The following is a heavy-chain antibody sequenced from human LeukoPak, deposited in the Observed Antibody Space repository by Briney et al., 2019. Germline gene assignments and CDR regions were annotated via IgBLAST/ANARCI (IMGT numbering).Heavy chain of an antibody. V-gene: IGHV3-48*02. J-gene: IGHJ4*02. D-gene: IGHD3-10*01. CDR3: ARPTSGFYKF. CDR2: ISSTSSTI. Sequence: QPGGSLRLSCVASGFTFSSYVMSWVRQSLGKGLEWVSYISSTSSTIYYADSVKGRFTISRDNARNSLYLQMNSLRDEDTAVYYCARPTSGFYKFWGQGTLVTVSS. CDR1: GFTFSSYV.